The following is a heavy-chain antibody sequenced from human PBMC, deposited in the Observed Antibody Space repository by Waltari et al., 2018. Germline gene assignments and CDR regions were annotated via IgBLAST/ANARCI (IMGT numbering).Heavy chain of an antibody. CDR1: GGSISSFSDIFY. CDR3: ATCYFESTGYVYYYYYMDV. CDR2: IDYSGST. J-gene: IGHJ6*03. Sequence: QLQLQESGPGLVKPSETLSLTCAVSGGSISSFSDIFYWGWIRQPPGKGLEWIGSIDYSGSTYYNPSLKSRVTISTDTSKSQFSLRLSSVTAADTAIYYCATCYFESTGYVYYYYYMDVWGKGTTVTVSS. V-gene: IGHV4-39*07. D-gene: IGHD3-22*01.